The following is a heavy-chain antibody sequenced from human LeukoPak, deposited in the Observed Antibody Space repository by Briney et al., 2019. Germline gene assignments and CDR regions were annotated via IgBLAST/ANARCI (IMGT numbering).Heavy chain of an antibody. V-gene: IGHV3-53*01. Sequence: PGGSLRLSCAASGFTVSSNYMSWVRQAPGEGLEWVSVIYSGGSTYYADSVKGRFTISRDNSKNTLSLQMNSLRAEDTALYYCAGSYSDNWYCFGYWGQGTLVTVSS. D-gene: IGHD1-1*01. CDR3: AGSYSDNWYCFGY. CDR2: IYSGGST. CDR1: GFTVSSNY. J-gene: IGHJ4*02.